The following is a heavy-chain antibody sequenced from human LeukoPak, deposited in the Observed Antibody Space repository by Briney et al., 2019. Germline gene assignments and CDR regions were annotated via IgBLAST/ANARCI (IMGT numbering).Heavy chain of an antibody. CDR2: ISSFNSYI. CDR1: GFTLSSYS. J-gene: IGHJ6*03. V-gene: IGHV3-21*01. Sequence: GGSLRLSCAASGFTLSSYSMNWVRQAPGKGPEWVSSISSFNSYIYYADSVKGRFTISRDNAKNSLHLQMNSLRVEDTGVYYCARDPSPRTSYYYYYMDVWGKGTTVTVSS. CDR3: ARDPSPRTSYYYYYMDV. D-gene: IGHD2-2*01.